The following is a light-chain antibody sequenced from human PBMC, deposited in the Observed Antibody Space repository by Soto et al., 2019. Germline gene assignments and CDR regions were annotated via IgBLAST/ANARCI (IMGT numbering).Light chain of an antibody. V-gene: IGKV1-5*03. CDR2: KAS. CDR3: QHYNSYSEA. Sequence: DIQLTQSPSTLSASVGDGVTLTCRASQSLNTRLAWYQQRPGKAPKLLIYKASTLKSGVPSRFSGSGSGTEFTLTISSLQPDDFATYYCQHYNSYSEAFGQGTKVDIK. CDR1: QSLNTR. J-gene: IGKJ1*01.